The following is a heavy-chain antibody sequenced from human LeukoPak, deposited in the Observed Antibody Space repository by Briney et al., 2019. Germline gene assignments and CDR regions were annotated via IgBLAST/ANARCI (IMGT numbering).Heavy chain of an antibody. J-gene: IGHJ3*01. Sequence: GASVKVSCKASGYTFTDYYIHWVRQAPGQGLEWTGWINPDSGGTNNAQKFQGRVTMTRDTSISTAYMELSRLRSDDTAVYYCARTFYDTLDSDAFDFWGQGTMVIVSS. D-gene: IGHD2/OR15-2a*01. V-gene: IGHV1-2*02. CDR2: INPDSGGT. CDR3: ARTFYDTLDSDAFDF. CDR1: GYTFTDYY.